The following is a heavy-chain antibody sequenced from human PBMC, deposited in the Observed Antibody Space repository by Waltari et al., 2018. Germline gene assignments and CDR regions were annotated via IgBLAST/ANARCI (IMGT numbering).Heavy chain of an antibody. CDR1: GYTFTTYE. CDR3: ARGRNVYAGFDYNWFDP. V-gene: IGHV1-8*02. J-gene: IGHJ5*02. D-gene: IGHD5-12*01. Sequence: QVQLRQSGAEVKKPGASVKVSCQASGYTFTTYEINWVRQASGQGLEGMGWMNPNTGDTGFAQRFQGRVTMTRDTSSNTAYMELSTLTSEDTALYYCARGRNVYAGFDYNWFDPWGPGTLVTVSS. CDR2: MNPNTGDT.